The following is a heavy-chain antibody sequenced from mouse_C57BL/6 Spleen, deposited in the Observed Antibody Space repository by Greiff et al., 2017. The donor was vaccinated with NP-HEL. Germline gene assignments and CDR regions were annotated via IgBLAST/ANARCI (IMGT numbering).Heavy chain of an antibody. J-gene: IGHJ1*03. CDR1: GYTFTSYW. Sequence: VQLQQPGAELVMPGASAKLSCKASGYTFTSYWMHWVKQRPGQGLEWIGEIDPSDSYTNYNQKFKGKSTLTVDKSSSTAYMQLSSLTSEDSAVYYCARPRYSNYEDFDVWGTGTTVTVSS. V-gene: IGHV1-69*01. D-gene: IGHD2-5*01. CDR3: ARPRYSNYEDFDV. CDR2: IDPSDSYT.